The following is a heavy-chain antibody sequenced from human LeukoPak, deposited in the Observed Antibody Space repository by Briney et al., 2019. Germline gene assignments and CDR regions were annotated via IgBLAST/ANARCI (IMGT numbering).Heavy chain of an antibody. V-gene: IGHV3-30*04. CDR2: ISYDGSNE. Sequence: GGSLRLSCAASGFTFSSYVMHWVRQAPGKGLEWVAIISYDGSNEYYADSVKGRFTISRDNSKNTLYLQMNSLRAADTAVYYCARQGGSYTIDYWGQGTLVTVSS. CDR1: GFTFSSYV. CDR3: ARQGGSYTIDY. J-gene: IGHJ4*02. D-gene: IGHD1-26*01.